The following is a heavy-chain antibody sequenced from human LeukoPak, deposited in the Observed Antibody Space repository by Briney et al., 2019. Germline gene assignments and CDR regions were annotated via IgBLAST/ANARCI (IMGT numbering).Heavy chain of an antibody. Sequence: PGGSLRLSCAASGFSFRNYAMSWVRQAPGKGLEWVSSISSSSSYIYYADSVKGRFTISRDNAKNSLYLQMNSLRAEDTAVYYCARYLVVAYFDYWGQGTLVTVSS. V-gene: IGHV3-21*01. J-gene: IGHJ4*02. D-gene: IGHD2-15*01. CDR1: GFSFRNYA. CDR3: ARYLVVAYFDY. CDR2: ISSSSSYI.